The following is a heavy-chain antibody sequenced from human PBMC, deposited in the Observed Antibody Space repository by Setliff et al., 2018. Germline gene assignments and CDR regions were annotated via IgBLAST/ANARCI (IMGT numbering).Heavy chain of an antibody. V-gene: IGHV4-39*01. D-gene: IGHD3-3*01. J-gene: IGHJ6*03. Sequence: SETLSLTCKVSGASISSGTYYWAWIRQPPGKGLEWIGRIHYRGTTYSNASLASRLTISVDTAKNQFSLKLTSVTAADTAVYYCARMSGFLYMDVWGKGTTVTVSS. CDR3: ARMSGFLYMDV. CDR2: IHYRGTT. CDR1: GASISSGTYY.